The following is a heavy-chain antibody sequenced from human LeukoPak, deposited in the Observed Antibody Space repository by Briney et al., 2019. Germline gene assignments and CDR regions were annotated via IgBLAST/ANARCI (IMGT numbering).Heavy chain of an antibody. CDR3: AVTPLDY. J-gene: IGHJ4*02. CDR1: GFTFSTYA. Sequence: PGGSLRLSCAASGFTFSTYAINWVRQAPGKGLEWVSAISGSGGSTYYADSVKGRFTISRDNSENTVYLQMISLRAEDTAVYYCAVTPLDYWGQGTLVTVSS. CDR2: ISGSGGST. D-gene: IGHD4-23*01. V-gene: IGHV3-23*01.